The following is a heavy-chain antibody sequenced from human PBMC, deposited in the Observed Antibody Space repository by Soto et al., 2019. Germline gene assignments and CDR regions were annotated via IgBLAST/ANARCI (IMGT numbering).Heavy chain of an antibody. CDR2: MSYDGSTK. J-gene: IGHJ2*01. D-gene: IGHD3-16*01. V-gene: IGHV3-30-3*01. CDR3: ARTSFGGFFFRAEDGIRVCSTVSAFLLNRSSDL. Sequence: KGLEWVAIMSYDGSTKYFADSAKGRFTISRDNSKNNLFLQMNSLRAEDTAVYYCARTSFGGFFFRAEDGIRVCSTVSAFLLNRSSDL.